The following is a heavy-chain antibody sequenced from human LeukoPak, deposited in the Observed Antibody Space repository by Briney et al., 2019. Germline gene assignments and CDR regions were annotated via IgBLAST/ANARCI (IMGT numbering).Heavy chain of an antibody. Sequence: GGSLRLFCAASGFAFSSYEMNWVRQAPGKGLEWVSYNSSSGSTIYYADSVKGRFTISRDNAKNSLYLQMNSLRAEDTAVYYCARYYYDSSGLGDAFDIWGQGTMVTVSS. CDR2: NSSSGSTI. CDR3: ARYYYDSSGLGDAFDI. CDR1: GFAFSSYE. D-gene: IGHD3-22*01. J-gene: IGHJ3*02. V-gene: IGHV3-48*03.